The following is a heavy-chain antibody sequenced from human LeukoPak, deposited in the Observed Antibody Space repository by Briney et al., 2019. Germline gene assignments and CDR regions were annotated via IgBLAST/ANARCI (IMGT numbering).Heavy chain of an antibody. Sequence: ASVKVSCKASGYTFTSYAMNWVRQAPGQGLEWMGWINTNTGNPMYAQGFTGRFVFSLDTSVSTAYLQISSLKAEDTAVYYCARGKGYYYDSSGYYFDYWGQGTLVTVSS. CDR3: ARGKGYYYDSSGYYFDY. CDR2: INTNTGNP. J-gene: IGHJ4*02. D-gene: IGHD3-22*01. CDR1: GYTFTSYA. V-gene: IGHV7-4-1*02.